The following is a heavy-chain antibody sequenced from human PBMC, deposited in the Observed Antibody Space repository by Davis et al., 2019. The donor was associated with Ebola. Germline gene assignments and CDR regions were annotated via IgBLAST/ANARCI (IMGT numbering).Heavy chain of an antibody. J-gene: IGHJ4*02. CDR1: GFTFTSYA. D-gene: IGHD2-2*01. V-gene: IGHV3-23*01. CDR3: AKLMGTSCYSPSDY. CDR2: ISASGGST. Sequence: GGPLRLSCAASGFTFTSYAMSWVRQAPGKGMEWVSGISASGGSTYHADSVKGRFTISRDNSKNTLYLQMNSLRAEDTAVYHCAKLMGTSCYSPSDYWGQGTLVTVSS.